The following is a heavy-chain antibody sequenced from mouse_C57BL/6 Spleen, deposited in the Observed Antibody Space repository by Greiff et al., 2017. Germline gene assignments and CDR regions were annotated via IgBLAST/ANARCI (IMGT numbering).Heavy chain of an antibody. CDR2: IYPGDGDT. CDR3: ARGRIYYYFDY. D-gene: IGHD1-1*01. Sequence: VQLQQSGPELVKPGASVKISCKASGYAFSSSWMNWVKQRPGKGLEWIGRIYPGDGDTNYNGKFKGKATLTADKSSSTAYMQLSSLTSEDSAVXFCARGRIYYYFDYWGQGTTLTVSS. J-gene: IGHJ2*01. V-gene: IGHV1-82*01. CDR1: GYAFSSSW.